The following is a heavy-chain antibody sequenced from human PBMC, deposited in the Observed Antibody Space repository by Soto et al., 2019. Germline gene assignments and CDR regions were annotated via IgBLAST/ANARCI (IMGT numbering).Heavy chain of an antibody. CDR2: IWSAGLI. J-gene: IGHJ6*02. CDR1: GFTVSSKY. CDR3: ARGAPMDV. V-gene: IGHV3-53*01. Sequence: GSLRLSCAASGFTVSSKYMSWVRQAPGKGLEWISVIWSAGLIYYADSVRGRFTISRDISKNILYLEMTSLRADDTAVYYCARGAPMDVWGQGTTVTVSS.